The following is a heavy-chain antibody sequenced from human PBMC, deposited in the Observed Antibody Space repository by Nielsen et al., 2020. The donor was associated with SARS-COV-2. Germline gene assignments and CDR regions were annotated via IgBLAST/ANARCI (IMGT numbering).Heavy chain of an antibody. CDR2: INPNTADT. V-gene: IGHV1-2*06. Sequence: ASVKVSCKASGYTFTSYYMHWVRQAPGQGLEWMGRINPNTADTDYAQKFQGRVTMTRDTSISTVYMELRSLRSDDTAVYYCARDLSPTYYYDSSGHRKDYWGQGTLVTVSS. J-gene: IGHJ4*02. CDR1: GYTFTSYY. CDR3: ARDLSPTYYYDSSGHRKDY. D-gene: IGHD3-22*01.